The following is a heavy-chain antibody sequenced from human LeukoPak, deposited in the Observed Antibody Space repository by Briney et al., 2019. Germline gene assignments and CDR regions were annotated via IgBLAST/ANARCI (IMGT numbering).Heavy chain of an antibody. Sequence: SSETLSLTCAVYGGSFSGYYWSWIRQPPGKGLEWIGEINHSGSTNYNPSLKSRVTISVDTSKNQFSLKLSSVTAADTAVYYCARRPTRVLRFLEWLSNYFDYWGQGTLVTVSS. CDR1: GGSFSGYY. CDR3: ARRPTRVLRFLEWLSNYFDY. J-gene: IGHJ4*02. CDR2: INHSGST. V-gene: IGHV4-34*01. D-gene: IGHD3-3*01.